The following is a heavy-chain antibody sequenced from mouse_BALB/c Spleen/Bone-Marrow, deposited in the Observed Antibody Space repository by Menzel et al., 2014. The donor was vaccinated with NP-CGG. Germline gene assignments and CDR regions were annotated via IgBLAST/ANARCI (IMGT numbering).Heavy chain of an antibody. J-gene: IGHJ4*01. D-gene: IGHD2-14*01. CDR2: ISGYYGDA. CDR3: AGSGKVRNAMDY. V-gene: IGHV1S137*01. Sequence: VKLQESGAKLVRPGVSVKISCKGSGYTFTDHAIHWVKRSHAKSLEWIGVISGYYGDAIYNQKFKGKATMTVDKSSSTAYMELARLTSEDSAIYYCAGSGKVRNAMDYWGQGTSVTVSS. CDR1: GYTFTDHA.